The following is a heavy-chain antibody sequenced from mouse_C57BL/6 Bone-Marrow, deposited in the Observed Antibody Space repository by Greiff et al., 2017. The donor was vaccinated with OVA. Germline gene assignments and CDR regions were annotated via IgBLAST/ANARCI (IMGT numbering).Heavy chain of an antibody. D-gene: IGHD1-1*01. J-gene: IGHJ2*01. V-gene: IGHV5-4*01. CDR3: ASGSSGLNY. Sequence: EVQRVESGGGLVKPGGSLKLSCAASGFTFSSYAMSWVRQTPEKRLEWVATISDGGSYTYYPDNVKGRFTISRDNATNNLYLQMSHLKSEDPAMYYCASGSSGLNYWGQGTTLTVSS. CDR2: ISDGGSYT. CDR1: GFTFSSYA.